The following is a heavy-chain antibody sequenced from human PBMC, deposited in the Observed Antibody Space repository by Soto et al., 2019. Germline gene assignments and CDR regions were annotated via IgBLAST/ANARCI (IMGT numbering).Heavy chain of an antibody. CDR1: GFSFNRYS. D-gene: IGHD3-22*01. CDR3: ARERSDYYDSSGRSDYFDY. CDR2: INPSAGST. J-gene: IGHJ4*02. V-gene: IGHV3-23*01. Sequence: GSLRLSCAPSGFSFNRYSMILVRQAPAKGLEWVSEINPSAGSTNYADSVKGRFTISRDNSKNTLYLQMNSLRAEDTAVYYCARERSDYYDSSGRSDYFDYWGQGTLVTVSS.